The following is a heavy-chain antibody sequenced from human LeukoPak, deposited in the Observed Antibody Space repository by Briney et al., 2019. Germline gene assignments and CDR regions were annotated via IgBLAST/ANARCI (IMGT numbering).Heavy chain of an antibody. V-gene: IGHV3-30*02. CDR3: AKAPHSRTIYGDYVAFDY. CDR2: IRYDGSNK. CDR1: GFTFSSYG. D-gene: IGHD4-17*01. J-gene: IGHJ4*02. Sequence: GGSLRLSCAASGFTFSSYGMHWVRQAPGKGLEWVAFIRYDGSNKYYADSVKGRFTISRDNSKNTLYLQMNSLRAEDTAVYYCAKAPHSRTIYGDYVAFDYWGQGTLVTVSS.